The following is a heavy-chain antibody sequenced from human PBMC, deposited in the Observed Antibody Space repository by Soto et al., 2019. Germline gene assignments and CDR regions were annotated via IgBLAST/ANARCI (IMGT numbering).Heavy chain of an antibody. Sequence: TGGSLRLSCAASGFTFSSYSMNWVRQAPGKGLEWVSYISSSSSTIYYADSVKGRFTISRDNAKNSLYLQMNSLRAEDTAVYYCARDVMEDRLRYFDSLPQRRYYYYYGMDVWGQGTTVTVSS. CDR1: GFTFSSYS. CDR2: ISSSSSTI. D-gene: IGHD3-9*01. CDR3: ARDVMEDRLRYFDSLPQRRYYYYYGMDV. V-gene: IGHV3-48*01. J-gene: IGHJ6*02.